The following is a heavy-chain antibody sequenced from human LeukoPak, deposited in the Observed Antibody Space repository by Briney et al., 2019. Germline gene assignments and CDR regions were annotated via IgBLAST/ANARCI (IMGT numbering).Heavy chain of an antibody. V-gene: IGHV4-30-4*01. D-gene: IGHD4-17*01. J-gene: IGHJ5*02. CDR1: GGSISSGDYY. CDR2: IYYSGST. Sequence: SPSETLSLTCTVSGGSISSGDYYWRWIRQPPGKGLEWIVYIYYSGSTYYNPSLKSRFTISVDTSKNQFSLKLSSVTAADTAVYYCARDLYGDYPDRWGQGTLVTVSS. CDR3: ARDLYGDYPDR.